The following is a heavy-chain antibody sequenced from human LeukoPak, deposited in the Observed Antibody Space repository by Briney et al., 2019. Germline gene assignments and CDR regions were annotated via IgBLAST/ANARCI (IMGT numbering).Heavy chain of an antibody. Sequence: EASVKVSCKASGYTFTSYDINWVRQATGQGLEWMGWMNPNSGNTGYAQKFQSRVTMTRNTSISTAYMELSSLRSEDTAVYYCARGHIILSSSWFNDWGHGTLVTVSS. CDR2: MNPNSGNT. CDR1: GYTFTSYD. J-gene: IGHJ1*01. V-gene: IGHV1-8*01. CDR3: ARGHIILSSSWFND. D-gene: IGHD6-13*01.